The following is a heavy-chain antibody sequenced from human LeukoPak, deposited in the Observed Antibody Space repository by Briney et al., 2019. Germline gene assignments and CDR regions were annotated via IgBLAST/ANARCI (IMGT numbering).Heavy chain of an antibody. CDR3: AKGIWVSGRYHFDY. V-gene: IGHV1-3*01. D-gene: IGHD2-2*02. CDR1: GYTFTDYA. Sequence: ASVKVSCKASGYTFTDYAMHWVRQAPGQRLEWMGWVNAGNGKTKYSEKFQGRVTITRDTTASTVYMEVSSLRFEDTAVYYCAKGIWVSGRYHFDYWGQGTLVTVSS. J-gene: IGHJ4*02. CDR2: VNAGNGKT.